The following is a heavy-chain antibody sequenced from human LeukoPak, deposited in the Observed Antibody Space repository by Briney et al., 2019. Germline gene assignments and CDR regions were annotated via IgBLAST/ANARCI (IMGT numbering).Heavy chain of an antibody. CDR2: IWYDGSNK. CDR1: GFTFSTYA. CDR3: ARDRSGGSCLIN. Sequence: PGGSLRLPCAASGFTFSTYAMHWVRQAPGKGLEWVAVIWYDGSNKYYADSVKGRFTISRDNSKNTLYLQLNSLSAEDTAVYYCARDRSGGSCLINWGQGTLVTVSS. J-gene: IGHJ4*02. V-gene: IGHV3-33*01. D-gene: IGHD2-15*01.